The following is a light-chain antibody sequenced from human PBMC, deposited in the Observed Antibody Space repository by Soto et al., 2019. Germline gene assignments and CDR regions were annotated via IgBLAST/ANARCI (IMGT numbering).Light chain of an antibody. Sequence: QSALTQPRSVSGSPGQSVTISCTGSSSDVGGYKYVSWFQQHPGKAPKLVIYDVSKRPSGVPDRFSGSKSGNTASLTISGLQAEDEADYYCCSYAGSYTFEIFGGGTKLTVL. CDR1: SSDVGGYKY. CDR3: CSYAGSYTFEI. J-gene: IGLJ2*01. V-gene: IGLV2-11*01. CDR2: DVS.